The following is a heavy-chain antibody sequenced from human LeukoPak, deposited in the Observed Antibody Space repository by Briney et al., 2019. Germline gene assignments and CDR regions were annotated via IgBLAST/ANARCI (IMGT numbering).Heavy chain of an antibody. CDR3: AKDLTYDDMDV. Sequence: GGSLRLSCAASEFTFSSYAMGWVRQAPGKGLEWVAVIWYDGSNKCYGDSVKGRFTISRDNSKNSLYLQMNSLRVEDTAVYYCAKDLTYDDMDVWGKGTTVTVSS. CDR2: IWYDGSNK. V-gene: IGHV3-33*06. D-gene: IGHD5-12*01. CDR1: EFTFSSYA. J-gene: IGHJ6*03.